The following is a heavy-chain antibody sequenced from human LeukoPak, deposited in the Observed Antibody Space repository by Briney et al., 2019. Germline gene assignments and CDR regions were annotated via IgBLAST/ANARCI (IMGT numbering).Heavy chain of an antibody. CDR3: ARVRVVPAAIRKGWFDP. V-gene: IGHV4-34*01. D-gene: IGHD2-2*02. Sequence: SETLSLTCAVYGGSFSGYYWSWIRQPPGKGLEWIGEINHSGSTNYNPSLKSRVTISVDTSKNQFSLKLSSVTAADTAVYYCARVRVVPAAIRKGWFDPWGQGTLVT. CDR2: INHSGST. J-gene: IGHJ5*02. CDR1: GGSFSGYY.